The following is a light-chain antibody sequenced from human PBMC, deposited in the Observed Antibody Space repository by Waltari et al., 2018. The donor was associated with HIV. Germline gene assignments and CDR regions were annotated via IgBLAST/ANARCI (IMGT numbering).Light chain of an antibody. J-gene: IGLJ3*02. CDR3: ATWDSNLSAWV. CDR2: ENN. CDR1: TSNIGNNY. Sequence: QSVLTQPPSVSAAPGQKVTISCSGGTSNIGNNYVSWYQQLPGTAPKLLNYENNKRPSGIPDRFSGSKSGTSATLGITGLQTGDEADYYCATWDSNLSAWVFGGGTKLTVL. V-gene: IGLV1-51*02.